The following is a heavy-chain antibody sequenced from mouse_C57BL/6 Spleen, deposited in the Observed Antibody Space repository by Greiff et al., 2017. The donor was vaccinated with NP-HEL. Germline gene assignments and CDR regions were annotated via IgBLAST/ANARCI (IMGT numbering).Heavy chain of an antibody. V-gene: IGHV5-17*01. CDR1: GFTFSDYG. D-gene: IGHD2-3*01. J-gene: IGHJ4*01. Sequence: EVQRVESGGGLVKPGGSLKLSCAASGFTFSDYGMHWVRQAPEKGLEWVAYISSGSSTIYYADTVKGRFTISRDNAKNTLFLQMTSLRSEDTAMYYCAKDGYYGAMDYWGQGTSVTVSS. CDR3: AKDGYYGAMDY. CDR2: ISSGSSTI.